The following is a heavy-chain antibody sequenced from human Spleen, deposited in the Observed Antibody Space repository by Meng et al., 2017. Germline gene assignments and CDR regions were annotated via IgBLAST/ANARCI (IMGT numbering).Heavy chain of an antibody. V-gene: IGHV3-15*01. CDR2: IKSNTDGGTA. Sequence: GESLKISCAASGFYFNNAWMSWVRQAPGKGLEWVGRIKSNTDGGTAEYAAPVTGRFTISRDDSKSTLYLQMNSLITEDTAVYFCATGAAAADHWGQGTLVTVSS. CDR3: ATGAAAADH. J-gene: IGHJ4*02. D-gene: IGHD6-13*01. CDR1: GFYFNNAW.